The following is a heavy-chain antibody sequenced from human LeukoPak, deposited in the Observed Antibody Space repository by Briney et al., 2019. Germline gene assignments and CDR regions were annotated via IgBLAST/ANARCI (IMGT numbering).Heavy chain of an antibody. D-gene: IGHD3-10*01. CDR3: ARGDYYGSGSSYFDY. CDR2: VKQDGSEK. CDR1: GFTFSSYW. V-gene: IGHV3-7*01. J-gene: IGHJ4*02. Sequence: WGSLRLSCAASGFTFSSYWMSWVRQAPGKGLEWVANVKQDGSEKYYVDSVKGRFTISRDNAKNSLYLQMNSLRAEDTAVYYCARGDYYGSGSSYFDYWGQGTLVTVSS.